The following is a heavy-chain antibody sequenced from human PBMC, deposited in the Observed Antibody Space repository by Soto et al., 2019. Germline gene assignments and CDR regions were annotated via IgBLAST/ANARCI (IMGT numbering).Heavy chain of an antibody. J-gene: IGHJ6*02. D-gene: IGHD4-17*01. CDR3: AKDPNYGDYYYYGMDV. CDR2: ISGSGGST. CDR1: GFTFSSYA. V-gene: IGHV3-23*01. Sequence: SLRLSCAASGFTFSSYAMSWVRQAPGKGLEWVSAISGSGGSTYYADSVKGRFTISRDNSKNTLYLQMNSLRAEDTAVYYCAKDPNYGDYYYYGMDVWGQGTTVTVSS.